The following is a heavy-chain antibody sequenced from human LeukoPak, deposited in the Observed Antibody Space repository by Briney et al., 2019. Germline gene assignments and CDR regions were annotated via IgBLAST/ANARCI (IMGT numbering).Heavy chain of an antibody. J-gene: IGHJ4*02. V-gene: IGHV1-18*01. CDR2: ISAYDGST. CDR3: ARDQGSGSYYPRFDY. Sequence: GASVTVSCKASGYSFTTYGISWVRQAPGQGLEWMGWISAYDGSTNYAQQFQGRVTLTIDTSTTTAYVELRSLRSDDTAIYYCARDQGSGSYYPRFDYWGQGALVTVSS. CDR1: GYSFTTYG. D-gene: IGHD3-10*01.